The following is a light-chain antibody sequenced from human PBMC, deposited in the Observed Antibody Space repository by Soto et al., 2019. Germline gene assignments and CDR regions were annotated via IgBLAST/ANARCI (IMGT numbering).Light chain of an antibody. CDR1: QSISSL. CDR3: QQYNSYPLT. Sequence: DIQMTQSPSTLYASVGDTVTITCRASQSISSLLAWYQQKPGRAPTLLIYKASTLEIGVPSRFSGSGSGTEFTLTISSLQPDDFATYYCQQYNSYPLTFGQGTRLEIK. J-gene: IGKJ5*01. V-gene: IGKV1-5*03. CDR2: KAS.